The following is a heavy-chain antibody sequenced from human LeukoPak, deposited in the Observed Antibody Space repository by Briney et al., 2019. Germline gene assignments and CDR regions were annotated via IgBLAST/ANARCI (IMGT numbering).Heavy chain of an antibody. CDR1: GFTFSSYW. V-gene: IGHV3-7*01. CDR3: ARAEGEGYFDY. D-gene: IGHD1-14*01. J-gene: IGHJ4*02. CDR2: IKQDGSEK. Sequence: GGSLRLSCAASGFTFSSYWMSWVRQAPGKGLEWVANIKQDGSEKYYVDSGKGRFTISRDSAKNSLYLQMNSLRAEDTAVYYCARAEGEGYFDYWGQGTLVTVSS.